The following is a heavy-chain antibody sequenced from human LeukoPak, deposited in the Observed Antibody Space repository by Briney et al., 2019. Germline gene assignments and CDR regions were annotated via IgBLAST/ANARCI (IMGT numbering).Heavy chain of an antibody. CDR3: ARDPQTTYGSGSYESH. J-gene: IGHJ4*02. CDR2: IYSGGST. Sequence: ETLSLTCTVSGYSISSGYYWGWIRQPPGKGLEWVSVIYSGGSTYYADSVKGRFTISRDNSKNTLYLQMNSLRAEDTAVYYCARDPQTTYGSGSYESHWGQGTLVTVSS. D-gene: IGHD3-10*01. CDR1: GYSISSGYY. V-gene: IGHV3-53*01.